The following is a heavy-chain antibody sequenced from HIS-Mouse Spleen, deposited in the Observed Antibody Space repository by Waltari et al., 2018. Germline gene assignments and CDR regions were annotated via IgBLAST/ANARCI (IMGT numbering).Heavy chain of an antibody. Sequence: QLQLQESGPGLVKPSETLSLTCTVSGGSISSSSYYWGWIRQPPGKGLEWIGSIYYSGGNYYNPTPKSRVTISVDTSKNQCSLKLSSVTAADTAVYYCAREIPYSSSWYDWYFDLWGRGTLVTVSS. D-gene: IGHD6-13*01. J-gene: IGHJ2*01. CDR2: IYYSGGN. V-gene: IGHV4-39*07. CDR1: GGSISSSSYY. CDR3: AREIPYSSSWYDWYFDL.